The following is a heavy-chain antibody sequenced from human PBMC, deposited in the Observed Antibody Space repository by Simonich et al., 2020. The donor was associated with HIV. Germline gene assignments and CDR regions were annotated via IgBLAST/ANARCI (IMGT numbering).Heavy chain of an antibody. Sequence: QVQLVQSGAEVKKPGSSVKVSCKVSGGTFSNYAISWLRQAPGQGLEWMGRSIPMFGTANSAQKFQGRVTITADKSTRTAYMELSSLRSEDTAIYYCATTGHYDSSTSYYYYYYMDVWGKGTTVTVSS. D-gene: IGHD3-22*01. CDR1: GGTFSNYA. CDR3: ATTGHYDSSTSYYYYYYMDV. CDR2: SIPMFGTA. J-gene: IGHJ6*03. V-gene: IGHV1-69*13.